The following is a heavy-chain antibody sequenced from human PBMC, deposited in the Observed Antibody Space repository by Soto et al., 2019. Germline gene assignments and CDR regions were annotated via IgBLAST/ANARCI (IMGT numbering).Heavy chain of an antibody. CDR1: GCTFSSYA. D-gene: IGHD3-10*01. J-gene: IGHJ5*02. CDR3: AKFVWFGERYLDP. V-gene: IGHV3-23*01. Sequence: LRGSCSASGCTFSSYAMSWVRQAPGKGLEWVSAISGSGGSTYYADSVKVRFTISRDNSKNTRYLQMNSLRAEDKAVYYCAKFVWFGERYLDPWGQGSLVTVYS. CDR2: ISGSGGST.